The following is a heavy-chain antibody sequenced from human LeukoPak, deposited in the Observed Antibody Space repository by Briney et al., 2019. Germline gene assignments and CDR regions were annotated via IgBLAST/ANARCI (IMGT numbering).Heavy chain of an antibody. D-gene: IGHD3-22*01. CDR3: ARAPSEIGGYYPEYFRH. V-gene: IGHV3-74*01. Sequence: GGSLRLSCAASGFTFSSYWMHWVRQAPGKGPVWASRIKSDGSTRYADSVKGRFTVSRDNAKNTVSLQMNSLRAEDTGVYYCARAPSEIGGYYPEYFRHWGQGTLVIVSS. CDR2: IKSDGST. J-gene: IGHJ1*01. CDR1: GFTFSSYW.